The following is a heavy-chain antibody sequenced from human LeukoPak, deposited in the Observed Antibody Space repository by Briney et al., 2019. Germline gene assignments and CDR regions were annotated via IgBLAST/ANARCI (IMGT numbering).Heavy chain of an antibody. CDR2: INPNSGGT. CDR3: ARDGTGVYNLVQY. V-gene: IGHV1-2*02. D-gene: IGHD5-24*01. J-gene: IGHJ4*02. Sequence: ASVKVSCKASGYTFTGYYMHWVRQAPGQGLEWMGWINPNSGGTNYAQKFQGRVAMTRDTSISAVYMELSRLRSDDTAVYYCARDGTGVYNLVQYWGQGTLVTVSS. CDR1: GYTFTGYY.